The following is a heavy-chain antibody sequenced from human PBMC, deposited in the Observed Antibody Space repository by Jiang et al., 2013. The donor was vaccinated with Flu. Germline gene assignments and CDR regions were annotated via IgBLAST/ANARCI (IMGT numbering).Heavy chain of an antibody. V-gene: IGHV7-4-1*01. D-gene: IGHD1-26*01. J-gene: IGHJ4*01. CDR3: ARDVRSGSYDY. CDR2: INTNTGNP. Sequence: SCKGSGYTFTGYSMNWMRQAPGQGLEWIGYINTNTGNPTYAQGFTGRFVFSLDTSVTTAYLQIYSLKAEDTAVYYCARDVRSGSYDYWGQGTLVTVSS. CDR1: GYTFTGYS.